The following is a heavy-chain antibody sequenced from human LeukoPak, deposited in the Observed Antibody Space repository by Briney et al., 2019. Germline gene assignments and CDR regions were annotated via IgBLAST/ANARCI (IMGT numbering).Heavy chain of an antibody. D-gene: IGHD2-2*01. CDR3: AKCGGGSTSCRMAFDI. J-gene: IGHJ3*02. V-gene: IGHV4-39*07. Sequence: SETLSLTCTVSGGSISSSSYYWGWIRQPPGKGLEWIGSIYYSGSTYYNPSLKSRVTISVDTSKNQFSLKLSSVTAADTAVYYCAKCGGGSTSCRMAFDIWGQGTMVTVSS. CDR1: GGSISSSSYY. CDR2: IYYSGST.